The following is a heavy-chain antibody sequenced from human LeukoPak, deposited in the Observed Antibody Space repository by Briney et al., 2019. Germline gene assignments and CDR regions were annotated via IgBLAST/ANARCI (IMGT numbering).Heavy chain of an antibody. Sequence: GGSLRLSCAASGFTFSSYSVNWVRQAPGKGLEWVSSISSSSSYIYYADSVKGRFTISRDNAKNSLYLQMNSLRAEDTAIYYCAKERDYGPADYWGQGTLVTVSS. D-gene: IGHD4/OR15-4a*01. CDR3: AKERDYGPADY. V-gene: IGHV3-21*04. J-gene: IGHJ4*02. CDR2: ISSSSSYI. CDR1: GFTFSSYS.